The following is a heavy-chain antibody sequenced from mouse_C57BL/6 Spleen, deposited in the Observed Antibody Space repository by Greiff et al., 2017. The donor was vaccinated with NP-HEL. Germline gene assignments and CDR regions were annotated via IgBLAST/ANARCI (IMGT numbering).Heavy chain of an antibody. D-gene: IGHD2-5*01. V-gene: IGHV1-80*01. CDR1: GYAFSSYW. J-gene: IGHJ1*03. Sequence: QVQLQQSGAELVKPGASVKISCKASGYAFSSYWLNWVKQRPGKGLEGIGQIYPGDGDTNYNGKFKGKATLTADKSSSTAYMQLSSLTSEDSAVYFCARGTYYSKAYFDVWGTGTTVTVSS. CDR3: ARGTYYSKAYFDV. CDR2: IYPGDGDT.